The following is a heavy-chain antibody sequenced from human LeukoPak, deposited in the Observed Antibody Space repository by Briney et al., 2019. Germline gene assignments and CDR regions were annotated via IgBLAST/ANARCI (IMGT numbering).Heavy chain of an antibody. D-gene: IGHD1-7*01. CDR2: INHSGST. V-gene: IGHV4-34*01. CDR3: ARGPWNWNYRRYYGMDV. Sequence: SETLSPTCAVYGGSFSGYYWSWIRQPPGKGLEWIGEINHSGSTNYNPSLKSRVTISVDTSKNQFSLKLSSVTAADTAVYYCARGPWNWNYRRYYGMDVWGQGTTVTVSS. CDR1: GGSFSGYY. J-gene: IGHJ6*02.